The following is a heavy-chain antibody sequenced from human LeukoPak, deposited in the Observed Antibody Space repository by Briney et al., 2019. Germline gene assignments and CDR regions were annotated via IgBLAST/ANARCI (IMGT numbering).Heavy chain of an antibody. J-gene: IGHJ5*02. Sequence: PSETLSLTCTVSGGSISSGGYYWSWIRQPPGKGLEWIGYIYHSGSTYYNPSLKSRVTISVDTSKNQCSLKLSSVTAADTAVYYCARVPDTAMGGNWFDPWGQGTLVTVSS. D-gene: IGHD5-18*01. CDR1: GGSISSGGYY. CDR2: IYHSGST. V-gene: IGHV4-61*08. CDR3: ARVPDTAMGGNWFDP.